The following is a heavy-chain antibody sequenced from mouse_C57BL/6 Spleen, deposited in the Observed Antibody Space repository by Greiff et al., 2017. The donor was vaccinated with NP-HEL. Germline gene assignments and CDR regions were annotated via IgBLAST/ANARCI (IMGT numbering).Heavy chain of an antibody. J-gene: IGHJ2*01. CDR2: INPGSGGT. Sequence: VQLQQSGAELVRPGTSVKVSCKASGYAFTNYLIEWVKQRPGQGLEWIGVINPGSGGTNYNEKFKGKATLTADKSSSTAYMQLSSLTSEDSAVYFCARWAAQATGYFDYWGQGTTLTVSS. CDR1: GYAFTNYL. V-gene: IGHV1-54*01. D-gene: IGHD3-2*02. CDR3: ARWAAQATGYFDY.